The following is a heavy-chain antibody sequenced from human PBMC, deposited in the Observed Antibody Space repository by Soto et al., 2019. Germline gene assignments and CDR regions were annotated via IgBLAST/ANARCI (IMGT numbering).Heavy chain of an antibody. V-gene: IGHV1-18*01. J-gene: IGHJ4*02. CDR1: GYTFTSYG. CDR2: ISAYNGNT. CDR3: ARGRRWDTAMEPNY. D-gene: IGHD5-18*01. Sequence: VASVKVSCKASGYTFTSYGISWVRQAPGQGLEWMGWISAYNGNTNYAQKLQGRVTMTTDTSTSTAYMELRSLRSDDTAVYYCARGRRWDTAMEPNYWGQGTLVTVSS.